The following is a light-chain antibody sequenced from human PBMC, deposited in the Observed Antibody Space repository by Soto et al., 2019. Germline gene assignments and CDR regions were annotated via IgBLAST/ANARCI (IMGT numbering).Light chain of an antibody. CDR1: SSDVGGYNY. CDR2: DVT. V-gene: IGLV2-8*01. CDR3: TSYAGSNNFVA. J-gene: IGLJ2*01. Sequence: QSALTQPPSASGSPGQSVTISCTGTSSDVGGYNYVSWYQQHPGKAPKLMIFDVTRRPSGVPDRFSCSKSGNTASLTVSGLQAEDEADYYCTSYAGSNNFVAFGGGTKLTVL.